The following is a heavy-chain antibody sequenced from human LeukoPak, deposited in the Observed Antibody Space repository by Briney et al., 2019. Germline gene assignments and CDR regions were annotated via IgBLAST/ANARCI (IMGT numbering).Heavy chain of an antibody. Sequence: GASVKVSCKASGYTFTGYYMHWVRQAPGQGLEWMGRINPNSGGTNYAQKFQGRVTMTRDTSISTAYMELSRLRSDDTAVYYCARGIQLWLRGSDWFDPWGQGTPVTVSS. D-gene: IGHD5-18*01. CDR1: GYTFTGYY. V-gene: IGHV1-2*06. CDR3: ARGIQLWLRGSDWFDP. J-gene: IGHJ5*02. CDR2: INPNSGGT.